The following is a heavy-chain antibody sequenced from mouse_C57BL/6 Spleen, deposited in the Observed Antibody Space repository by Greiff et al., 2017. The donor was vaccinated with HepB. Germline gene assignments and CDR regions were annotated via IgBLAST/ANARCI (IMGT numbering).Heavy chain of an antibody. CDR1: GFNIKDDY. CDR2: IDPENGDT. Sequence: EVQLQQSGAELVRPGASVKLSCTASGFNIKDDYMHWVKQRPEQGLEWIGWIDPENGDTEYASKFQGKATITADTSSNTAYLQLSSLTSEDTAVYYCSGWLLRYAMDYWGQGTSVTVSS. V-gene: IGHV14-4*01. CDR3: SGWLLRYAMDY. D-gene: IGHD2-3*01. J-gene: IGHJ4*01.